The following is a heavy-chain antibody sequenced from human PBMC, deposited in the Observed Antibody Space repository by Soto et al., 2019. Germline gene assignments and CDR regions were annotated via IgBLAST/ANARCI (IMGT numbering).Heavy chain of an antibody. Sequence: SETLSLTCAVYGGSFSGYYWSWIRQPPGKGLEWIGEINHSGSTNYNPSLKSRVTISVDTSKNQFSLKLSSVTAADTAVYYCASGIAVAGTRFDPWGQGTLVTVSS. CDR2: INHSGST. CDR1: GGSFSGYY. V-gene: IGHV4-34*01. D-gene: IGHD6-19*01. CDR3: ASGIAVAGTRFDP. J-gene: IGHJ5*02.